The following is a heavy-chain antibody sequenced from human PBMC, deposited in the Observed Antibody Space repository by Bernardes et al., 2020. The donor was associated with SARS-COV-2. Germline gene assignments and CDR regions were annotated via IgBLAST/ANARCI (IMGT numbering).Heavy chain of an antibody. Sequence: LSLTCTVSGGSIFSYYWTWFRQPPGKGLEWIGYIYDSGHTNYNPSLESRVNMSVDTSKKQISLKLSSVTAADTAVYYCARGSDWFDPWGQGTLVTVSS. J-gene: IGHJ5*02. CDR2: IYDSGHT. V-gene: IGHV4-59*01. CDR3: ARGSDWFDP. CDR1: GGSIFSYY.